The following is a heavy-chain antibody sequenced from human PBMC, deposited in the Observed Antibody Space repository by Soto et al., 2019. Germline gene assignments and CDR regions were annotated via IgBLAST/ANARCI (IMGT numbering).Heavy chain of an antibody. CDR2: INSNSGDT. Sequence: ASVKVSCKASGYTFTAHYIHWVRQAPGQGLEWMGWINSNSGDTKYARDFQGSVTMTRDTSINTAYMELRSQTSDDTAVYYCAKDFEYYYDSSGYVAFDIWGQGTMVTVSS. CDR1: GYTFTAHY. J-gene: IGHJ3*02. D-gene: IGHD3-22*01. V-gene: IGHV1-2*02. CDR3: AKDFEYYYDSSGYVAFDI.